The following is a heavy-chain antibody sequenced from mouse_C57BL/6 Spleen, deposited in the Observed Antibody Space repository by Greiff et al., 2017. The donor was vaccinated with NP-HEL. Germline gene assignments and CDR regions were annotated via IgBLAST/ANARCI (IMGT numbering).Heavy chain of an antibody. CDR3: ARGKYYSNHVGAMDY. J-gene: IGHJ4*01. V-gene: IGHV1-47*01. Sequence: VQLQQPGAELVKPGASVKMSCKASGYTFTTYPIEWMKQNHGKSLEWIGNFHPYNDDTKYNEKFKGKATLTVEKSSSTVYLELSRLTSDDSAVYYCARGKYYSNHVGAMDYWGQGTAVTVAS. CDR1: GYTFTTYP. D-gene: IGHD2-5*01. CDR2: FHPYNDDT.